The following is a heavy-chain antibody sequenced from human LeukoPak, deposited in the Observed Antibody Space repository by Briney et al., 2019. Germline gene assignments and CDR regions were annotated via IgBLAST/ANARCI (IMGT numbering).Heavy chain of an antibody. J-gene: IGHJ6*02. CDR3: ARDRRHDYGDSRVYYYGMDV. V-gene: IGHV3-48*03. Sequence: GGSLRLSCAAPGFTFSSYEMNWVRQAPGKGLEWVSYISSSGSTIYYADSAKGRFTISRDNAKNSLYLQMNSLRAEDTAVYYCARDRRHDYGDSRVYYYGMDVWGQGTTVTVSS. CDR1: GFTFSSYE. D-gene: IGHD4-17*01. CDR2: ISSSGSTI.